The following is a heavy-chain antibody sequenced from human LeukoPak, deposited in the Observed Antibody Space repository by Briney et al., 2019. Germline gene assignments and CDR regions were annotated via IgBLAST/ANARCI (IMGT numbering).Heavy chain of an antibody. CDR2: IYPDDSDT. CDR1: GYSFTSYW. V-gene: IGHV5-51*01. D-gene: IGHD3-22*01. J-gene: IGHJ3*02. CDR3: ARHGPHYYDSSGYYYEAFDI. Sequence: GESLKISSKGSGYSFTSYWIGWVRQMRGKGLEWMGIIYPDDSDTRYSTSYQGQVTISADKSISTAYLQWSSLKASDTAMYYCARHGPHYYDSSGYYYEAFDIWGQGTMVTVSS.